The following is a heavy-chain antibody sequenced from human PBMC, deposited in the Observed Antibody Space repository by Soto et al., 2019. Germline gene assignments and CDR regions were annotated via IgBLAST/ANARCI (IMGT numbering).Heavy chain of an antibody. D-gene: IGHD3-10*01. J-gene: IGHJ4*02. CDR3: ARDIGSYAYGEGY. CDR1: GGSINSYW. CDR2: VYSTGTT. V-gene: IGHV4-4*07. Sequence: SETLSLTCIVSGGSINSYWWGWIRQPAGKGLEWIGRVYSTGTTDYNPSLNSRATMSVETSKNQFSLKLTSVTAADTAVYYCARDIGSYAYGEGYWGQGIQVTVSS.